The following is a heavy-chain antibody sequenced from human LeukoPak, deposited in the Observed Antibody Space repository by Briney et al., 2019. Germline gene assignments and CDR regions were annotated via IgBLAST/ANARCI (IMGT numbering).Heavy chain of an antibody. D-gene: IGHD2-21*01. CDR2: IYYRGST. CDR3: ARHGAIPEY. CDR1: GGSMRTYY. V-gene: IGHV4-59*08. J-gene: IGHJ4*02. Sequence: SETLSLTCSVSGGSMRTYYWTWVGQPPWKGLEWIGYIYYRGSTNYNPSLKSRVTISEDTAKIQFSVKLTSMTAADTAVYYCARHGAIPEYWGEGSLVIVSS.